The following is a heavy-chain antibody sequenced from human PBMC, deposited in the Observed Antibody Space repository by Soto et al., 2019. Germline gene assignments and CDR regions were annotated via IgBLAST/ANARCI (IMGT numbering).Heavy chain of an antibody. V-gene: IGHV3-48*04. CDR3: ARDRKYNWNYDWFDP. CDR2: ISSSSSTI. D-gene: IGHD1-7*01. J-gene: IGHJ5*02. Sequence: QPGGSLRLSSAASGFTFSSYSMNWVRQAPGKGLEWVSYISSSSSTIYYADSVKGRFTISRDNAKNSLYLQMNSLRAEDTAVYYCARDRKYNWNYDWFDPWGQGTLVTVS. CDR1: GFTFSSYS.